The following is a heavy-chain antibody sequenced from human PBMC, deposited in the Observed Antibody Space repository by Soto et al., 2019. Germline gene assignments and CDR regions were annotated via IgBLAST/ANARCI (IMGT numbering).Heavy chain of an antibody. V-gene: IGHV4-61*01. CDR2: IYYSGST. D-gene: IGHD3-22*01. Sequence: QVQLQESGPGLVKPSETLSLTCTVSGGSVSSGSYYWSWIRQPPGKGLEWIGYIYYSGSTNYNTSLKSRVTISVDTSKNQFSLKLSSVTAADTAVYYCARDFYDDDAFDIWGQGTMVTVSS. CDR3: ARDFYDDDAFDI. CDR1: GGSVSSGSYY. J-gene: IGHJ3*02.